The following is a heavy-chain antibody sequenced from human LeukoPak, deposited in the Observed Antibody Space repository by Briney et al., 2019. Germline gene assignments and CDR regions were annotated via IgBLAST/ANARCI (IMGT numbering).Heavy chain of an antibody. CDR3: ARTDYDFWSGSTHSNWFDP. V-gene: IGHV5-51*01. J-gene: IGHJ5*02. CDR2: IYPGDSDT. D-gene: IGHD3-3*01. CDR1: GYNFNTYW. Sequence: GESLQISCRGSGYNFNTYWVAWVRQLPGKGLEWMGIIYPGDSDTRYSPSFQGQVTISADKSISTAYLQWSSLKASDTAMYYCARTDYDFWSGSTHSNWFDPWGQGTLVTVSS.